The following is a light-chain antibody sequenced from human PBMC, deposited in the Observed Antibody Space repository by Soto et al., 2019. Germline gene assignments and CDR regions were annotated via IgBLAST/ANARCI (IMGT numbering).Light chain of an antibody. J-gene: IGKJ1*01. CDR1: QSISRS. Sequence: DIQMTQSPSTLSASVGDRVTITCRASQSISRSLAWYQQKPGKAPNLLIYKASSLESGVPSRFSGSGSGTEFTLTISSLQPDDFATYYCHHYNSNSPTFGQGTKVEIK. CDR3: HHYNSNSPT. CDR2: KAS. V-gene: IGKV1-5*03.